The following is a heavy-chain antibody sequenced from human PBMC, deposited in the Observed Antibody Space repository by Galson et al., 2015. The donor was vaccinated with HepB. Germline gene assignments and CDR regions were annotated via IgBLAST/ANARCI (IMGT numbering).Heavy chain of an antibody. D-gene: IGHD3-10*01. CDR1: GFSLSTNGVG. CDR3: AHRVKGSGSWDCGIFDY. J-gene: IGHJ4*02. Sequence: PALVKPTQTLALTCTFTGFSLSTNGVGVGWIRQPPGKALEWLGVIYWDDDKRYSPSLKSRLTLTKDTSNNQVVLTMTNMDPVDTATYYRAHRVKGSGSWDCGIFDYWGQGTVVTVSS. CDR2: IYWDDDK. V-gene: IGHV2-5*02.